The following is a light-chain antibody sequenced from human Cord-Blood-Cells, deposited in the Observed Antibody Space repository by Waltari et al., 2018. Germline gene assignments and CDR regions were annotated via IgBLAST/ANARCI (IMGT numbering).Light chain of an antibody. CDR3: SSYAGSNIVV. CDR2: EVS. CDR1: TSDVGGYNY. Sequence: QSALTQPPSASGSPGQSVTISCPGTTSDVGGYNYLSWYQQHPGTAPKLMIYEVSKRPSGVPDRFSGSKSGNTASLTVSGLQAEDEADYYCSSYAGSNIVVFGGGTKLTVL. V-gene: IGLV2-8*01. J-gene: IGLJ2*01.